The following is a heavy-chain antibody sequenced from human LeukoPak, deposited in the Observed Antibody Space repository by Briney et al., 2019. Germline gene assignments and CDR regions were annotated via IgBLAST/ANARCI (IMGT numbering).Heavy chain of an antibody. CDR3: ARLGRKGEFDY. D-gene: IGHD3-10*01. CDR2: IYYTGST. V-gene: IGHV4-39*01. J-gene: IGHJ4*02. Sequence: KPSETLSLPCPVSGGSISSVSNYWGWIRQPPGKGLEWISNIYYTGSTYYKPSLKSRVTISVDTSKNQFSLKLSSVTAADTAVYYCARLGRKGEFDYWGQGTLVTVSS. CDR1: GGSISSVSNY.